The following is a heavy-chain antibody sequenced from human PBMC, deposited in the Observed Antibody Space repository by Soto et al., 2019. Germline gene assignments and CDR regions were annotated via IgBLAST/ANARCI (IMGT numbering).Heavy chain of an antibody. J-gene: IGHJ4*02. V-gene: IGHV3-21*01. Sequence: EVQLVESGGGLVKPGGSLRLSCAASGFTFSSYSMNWVRQAPGKGLEWVSSISSSSSYIYYAGSVKGRFTIARDNAKNSLYLQMNSLRAEDTAVYYCASDSLGSGSYPDYWGQGSLVTVCS. D-gene: IGHD3-10*01. CDR1: GFTFSSYS. CDR2: ISSSSSYI. CDR3: ASDSLGSGSYPDY.